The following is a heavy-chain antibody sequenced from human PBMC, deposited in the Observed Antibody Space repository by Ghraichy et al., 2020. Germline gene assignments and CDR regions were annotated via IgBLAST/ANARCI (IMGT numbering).Heavy chain of an antibody. CDR1: GGSISSSSYY. V-gene: IGHV4-39*01. CDR3: ARRGNYDLFGNWFDP. J-gene: IGHJ5*02. CDR2: IYYSGST. D-gene: IGHD3-3*01. Sequence: SETLSLTCTVSGGSISSSSYYWGWIRQPPGKGLEWIGSIYYSGSTYYNPSLKSRVTISVDTSKNQFSLKLSSVTAADTAVYYCARRGNYDLFGNWFDPWGQGTLVTVSS.